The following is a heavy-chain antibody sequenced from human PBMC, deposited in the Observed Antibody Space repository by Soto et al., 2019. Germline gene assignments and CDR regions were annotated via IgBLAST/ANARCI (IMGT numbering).Heavy chain of an antibody. CDR1: GYTFTSYG. CDR2: IVPNVGTV. D-gene: IGHD3-3*01. CDR3: ARRDTSGFLRYFDN. V-gene: IGHV1-69*06. Sequence: SVKRSCKASGYTFTSYGINWVRQAPGQGLEWMGGIVPNVGTVNYAQKFRGKVTITADKSTGTAYMELSSLRSEDTALYYCARRDTSGFLRYFDNWGQGPQVTVSS. J-gene: IGHJ4*02.